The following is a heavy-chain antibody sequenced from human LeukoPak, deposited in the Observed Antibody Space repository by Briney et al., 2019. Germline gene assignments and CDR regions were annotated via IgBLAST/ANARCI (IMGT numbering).Heavy chain of an antibody. CDR3: ARGEDWIQRRSNYYYYYMDV. Sequence: SETLSLTCTVSGGSISTYYWSWIRQPPGKGLEWIGYIYYSGSTNYNPSLKSRVTISVDTSKNQFSLKLSSVTAADTAVYYCARGEDWIQRRSNYYYYYMDVWGKGTTVTISS. CDR2: IYYSGST. J-gene: IGHJ6*03. V-gene: IGHV4-59*08. D-gene: IGHD5-18*01. CDR1: GGSISTYY.